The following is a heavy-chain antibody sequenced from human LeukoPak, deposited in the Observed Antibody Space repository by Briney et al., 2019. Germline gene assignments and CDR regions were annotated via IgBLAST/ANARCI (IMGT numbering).Heavy chain of an antibody. CDR1: GFIFSSHA. J-gene: IGHJ4*02. CDR2: ISGSGGST. CDR3: AKDEGSSSWAWVPY. V-gene: IGHV3-23*01. D-gene: IGHD6-13*01. Sequence: PGGSLRLSCAGSGFIFSSHAMSWVRQAPGKGLEWVSGISGSGGSTYYVDSVKGRFTISRDYSKNTLYLQMNSLRAEDTAVYYCAKDEGSSSWAWVPYWGQGTLVTVSS.